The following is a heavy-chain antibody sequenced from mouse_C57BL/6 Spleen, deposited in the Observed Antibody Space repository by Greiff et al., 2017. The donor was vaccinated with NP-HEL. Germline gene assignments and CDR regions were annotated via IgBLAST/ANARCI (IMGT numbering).Heavy chain of an antibody. CDR2: IHPNSGST. CDR3: AKRASYYFDY. CDR1: GYTFTSYW. Sequence: QVQLQQPGAELVKPGASVKLSCKASGYTFTSYWMHLVKQRPGPGLEWIGMIHPNSGSTNYNEKFKSKATLTVDKSSSTAYMQLSSLTSEDSAVYYCAKRASYYFDYWGQGTTLTVSS. J-gene: IGHJ2*01. D-gene: IGHD3-3*01. V-gene: IGHV1-64*01.